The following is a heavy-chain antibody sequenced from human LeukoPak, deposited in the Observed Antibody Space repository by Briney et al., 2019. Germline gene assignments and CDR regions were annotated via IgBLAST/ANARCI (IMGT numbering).Heavy chain of an antibody. Sequence: GALRLSCAASGNYWMHWVRQAPGKGLVWVSHINSDGSWTSYADSVKGRFTISKDNAKNAVYLQMNSLRAEDTAVYYCVSFYETYWGRGTLVTVSS. D-gene: IGHD2/OR15-2a*01. CDR3: VSFYETY. CDR2: INSDGSWT. V-gene: IGHV3-74*01. J-gene: IGHJ4*02. CDR1: GNYW.